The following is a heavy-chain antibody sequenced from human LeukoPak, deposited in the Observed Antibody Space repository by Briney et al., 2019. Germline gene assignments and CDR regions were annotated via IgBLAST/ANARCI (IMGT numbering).Heavy chain of an antibody. V-gene: IGHV3-66*02. J-gene: IGHJ4*02. CDR2: VYSGNDGT. CDR1: GFTVSTDN. CDR3: TKRSRGYYDY. Sequence: GGSLRLSCAASGFTVSTDNMSWVRQVPGKGLEWVSVVYSGNDGTNYADSVRGRSTISRDDSKNMVYLQMNNLRLEDAAVYYCTKRSRGYYDYWGQGTLVTVSS. D-gene: IGHD3-10*01.